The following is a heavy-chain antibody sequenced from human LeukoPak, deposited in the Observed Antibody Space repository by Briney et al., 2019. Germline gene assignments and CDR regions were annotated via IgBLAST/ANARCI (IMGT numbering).Heavy chain of an antibody. CDR2: INDSGST. D-gene: IGHD3-22*01. CDR1: GGSISSGGYY. Sequence: PSETLSLTCTVSGGSISSGGYYWSWIRQPPGKGLEWIGEINDSGSTSCSPSLKSRVSISVDTSKNQFSLKLSSVTAAGTAVYYCARVIDYDISGYYLGYWGQGTRVTVSS. V-gene: IGHV4-39*07. CDR3: ARVIDYDISGYYLGY. J-gene: IGHJ4*02.